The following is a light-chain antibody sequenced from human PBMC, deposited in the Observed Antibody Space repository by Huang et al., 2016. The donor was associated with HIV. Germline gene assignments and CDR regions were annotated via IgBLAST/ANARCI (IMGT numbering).Light chain of an antibody. CDR2: AAS. Sequence: DIQMTQSPSSLSASVGDRVTITCRASQSISSYLNWYQQKPGKAPKLLIYAASSLQSGVPSRFSGSGSGTDFTLTISSLHPEDCATYYCQQSYSTPLMYTFGQGTKLEIK. CDR3: QQSYSTPLMYT. J-gene: IGKJ2*01. V-gene: IGKV1-39*01. CDR1: QSISSY.